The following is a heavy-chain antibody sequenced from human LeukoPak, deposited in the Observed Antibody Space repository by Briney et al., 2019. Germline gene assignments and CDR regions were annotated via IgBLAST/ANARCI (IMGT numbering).Heavy chain of an antibody. D-gene: IGHD2-15*01. V-gene: IGHV4-31*03. CDR3: ARSIIHYCSGGSCYSGAEYFQH. CDR2: IYYSGST. CDR1: GGSISSGGYY. J-gene: IGHJ1*01. Sequence: PSETLSLTCTVSGGSISSGGYYWSWIRQHPGKGLEWIGYIYYSGSTYYNPSLKSRVTISVDTSKNQFSLKLSSVTAADTAVYYCARSIIHYCSGGSCYSGAEYFQHWGQGTLVTVSS.